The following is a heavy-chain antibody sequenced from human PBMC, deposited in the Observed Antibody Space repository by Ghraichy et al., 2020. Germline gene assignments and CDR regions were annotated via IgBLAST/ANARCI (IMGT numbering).Heavy chain of an antibody. CDR2: IYYSGST. CDR3: ARQTTVVTPWYFDL. CDR1: GGSISSSSYY. J-gene: IGHJ2*01. Sequence: ESLNISCTVSGGSISSSSYYWGWIRQPPGKGLEWIGGIYYSGSTYYNPSLKSRVTISVDTSKNQFSLKLSSVTAADTAVYYCARQTTVVTPWYFDLWGRGTLVTVSS. D-gene: IGHD4-23*01. V-gene: IGHV4-39*01.